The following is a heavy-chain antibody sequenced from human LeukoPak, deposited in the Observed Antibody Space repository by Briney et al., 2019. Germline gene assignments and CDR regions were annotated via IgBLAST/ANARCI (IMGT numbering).Heavy chain of an antibody. V-gene: IGHV3-23*01. CDR2: ISGSGGRT. Sequence: GGSLRLSCAASGSTFSSYAMSWVRQAPGKGLEWVSAISGSGGRTYYADSVKGRFTISRDNAKNTLYLQMNSLRAEDMALYYCAKDDAFDIWGQGTMVTVSS. J-gene: IGHJ3*02. CDR3: AKDDAFDI. CDR1: GSTFSSYA.